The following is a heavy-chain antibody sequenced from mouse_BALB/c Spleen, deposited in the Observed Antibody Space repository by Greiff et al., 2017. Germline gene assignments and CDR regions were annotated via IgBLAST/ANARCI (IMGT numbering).Heavy chain of an antibody. CDR3: ARRGLDGYDYYAMDY. D-gene: IGHD2-2*01. CDR1: GDSITSGY. V-gene: IGHV3-8*02. Sequence: EVHLVESGPSLVKPSQTLSLTCSVTGDSITSGYWNWIRKFPGNKLEYMGYISYSGSTYYNPSLKSRISITRDTSKNQYYLQLNSVTTEDTATYYCARRGLDGYDYYAMDYWGQGTSVTVSS. J-gene: IGHJ4*01. CDR2: ISYSGST.